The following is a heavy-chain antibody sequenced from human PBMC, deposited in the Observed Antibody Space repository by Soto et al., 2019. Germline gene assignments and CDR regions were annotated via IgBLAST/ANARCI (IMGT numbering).Heavy chain of an antibody. Sequence: QVQLQESGPGLVKPSETLSLTCTVSGGSISSYNWSWIRQPPGKGLEWIGSIYYSGNTNYNPSLKRRVAISVVASNNLSSLKFSSVTAADTAVYYCARVWTCHWYYDLWGRGTLVTVSS. CDR2: IYYSGNT. CDR3: ARVWTCHWYYDL. D-gene: IGHD1-1*01. V-gene: IGHV4-59*01. J-gene: IGHJ2*01. CDR1: GGSISSYN.